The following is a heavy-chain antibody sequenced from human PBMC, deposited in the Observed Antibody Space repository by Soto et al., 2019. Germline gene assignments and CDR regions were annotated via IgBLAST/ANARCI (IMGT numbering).Heavy chain of an antibody. Sequence: QVQLVQSGSEMKKPGASVKVSCKSSGYTFTAYYIHWVRQAPGQGLEWMGWINPNGGGTNYAQKFQGRVTMTRDTSISTAYMDLSRLTYDDTAVYYCARHSGYGAWFDPWGQGTLVTVSS. J-gene: IGHJ5*02. CDR1: GYTFTAYY. D-gene: IGHD5-12*01. V-gene: IGHV1-2*02. CDR2: INPNGGGT. CDR3: ARHSGYGAWFDP.